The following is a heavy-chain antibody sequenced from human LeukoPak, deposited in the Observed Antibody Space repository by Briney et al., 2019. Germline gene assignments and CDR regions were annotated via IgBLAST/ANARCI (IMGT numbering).Heavy chain of an antibody. Sequence: ASVKVSCKASGYTFTSYGISWVRQAPGQGLEWMGWISTYNGNTNYAQKLQGRVTMTTHTSTNTAYMELRSLRSDDTAVYYCARARDSGVYYAYYFDYWGQGTLVTVSS. V-gene: IGHV1-18*01. D-gene: IGHD3-22*01. CDR1: GYTFTSYG. CDR3: ARARDSGVYYAYYFDY. J-gene: IGHJ4*02. CDR2: ISTYNGNT.